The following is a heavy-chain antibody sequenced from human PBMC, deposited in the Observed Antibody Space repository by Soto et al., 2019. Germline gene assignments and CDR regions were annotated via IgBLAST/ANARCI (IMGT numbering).Heavy chain of an antibody. CDR1: GSSISSSSYY. Sequence: PSETLSLTCTVSGSSISSSSYYWGWIRQPPGKGLEWIGSIYYSRSTYYNPSLKSRVTISVDTSKNQFSLKLSSVTAADTAVYYCARHQAVAGAFDIWGQGTMVTVSS. D-gene: IGHD6-19*01. CDR3: ARHQAVAGAFDI. V-gene: IGHV4-39*01. CDR2: IYYSRST. J-gene: IGHJ3*02.